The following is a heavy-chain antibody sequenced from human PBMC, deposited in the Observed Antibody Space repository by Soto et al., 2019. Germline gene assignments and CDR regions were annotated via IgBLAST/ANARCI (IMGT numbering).Heavy chain of an antibody. D-gene: IGHD2-15*01. CDR2: ISPYDGYT. J-gene: IGHJ6*02. CDR1: GYTFASYG. Sequence: QVQLVQSGAEVKKPGASVKVSCKASGYTFASYGINWVRQAPGQGLEWLGWISPYDGYTHYAQILQGRVSMTTDTSTKTAYMGVRSLRSDDTALYYCAGGGYYDCSGARNYYFYGMNVWGQGTTVTVSS. CDR3: AGGGYYDCSGARNYYFYGMNV. V-gene: IGHV1-18*01.